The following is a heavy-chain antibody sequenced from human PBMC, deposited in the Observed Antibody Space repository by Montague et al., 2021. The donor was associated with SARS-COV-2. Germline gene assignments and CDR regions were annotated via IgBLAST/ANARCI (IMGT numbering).Heavy chain of an antibody. CDR3: AREVMGSVNYYQAIKYGLDV. CDR2: IYYSGST. V-gene: IGHV4-31*03. Sequence: TLSLTCTISGDFASSGGYYWSWIRQHPGKGLEWIGDIYYSGSTHYNPSLKSRVTISVDTSKNQFSLKLSSVTAADTAVYYCAREVMGSVNYYQAIKYGLDVWGQGTTVTVSS. CDR1: GDFASSGGYY. D-gene: IGHD3-10*01. J-gene: IGHJ6*02.